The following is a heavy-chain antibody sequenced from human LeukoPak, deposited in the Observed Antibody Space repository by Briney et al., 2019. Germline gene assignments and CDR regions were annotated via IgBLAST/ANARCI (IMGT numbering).Heavy chain of an antibody. CDR2: ISSSCSYI. D-gene: IGHD5-12*01. CDR1: GFTFSYYS. CDR3: ARDGSDYYYYYGMDV. J-gene: IGHJ6*02. V-gene: IGHV3-21*01. Sequence: KTGGSLRLSCAASGFTFSYYSMNWVRQAPGKGLEWVSSISSSCSYIYYADSVKGRFTISRDNAKNSLYLQMNSLRAEDTAVYYCARDGSDYYYYYGMDVWGQGTTVTVSS.